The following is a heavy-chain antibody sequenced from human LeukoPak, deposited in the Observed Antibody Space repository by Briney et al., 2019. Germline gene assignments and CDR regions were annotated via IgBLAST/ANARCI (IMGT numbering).Heavy chain of an antibody. J-gene: IGHJ4*02. V-gene: IGHV4-59*01. CDR1: GGSISSYY. Sequence: SETLSLTCTVSGGSISSYYWSWTRQPPGKGLEWIGYIHYSGSPNYYPSLKSRVTISLDTSKNQFSLKLSSVTAADTAVYYCASLLGYSSGGDYWGQGALVTVSS. CDR3: ASLLGYSSGGDY. D-gene: IGHD6-19*01. CDR2: IHYSGSP.